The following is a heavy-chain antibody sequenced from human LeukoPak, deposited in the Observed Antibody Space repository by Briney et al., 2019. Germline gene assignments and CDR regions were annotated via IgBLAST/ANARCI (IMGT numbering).Heavy chain of an antibody. J-gene: IGHJ4*02. V-gene: IGHV1-2*02. Sequence: ASVKVSCKASGYTFTGYYMHWVRQAPGQGLEWMGWINPNSGGTNYAQKFQGRVTMTRDTPISTAYMELSRLRSDDTAVYYCARDSHYYDSSGYFYWGQGTLVTVSS. CDR1: GYTFTGYY. D-gene: IGHD3-22*01. CDR2: INPNSGGT. CDR3: ARDSHYYDSSGYFY.